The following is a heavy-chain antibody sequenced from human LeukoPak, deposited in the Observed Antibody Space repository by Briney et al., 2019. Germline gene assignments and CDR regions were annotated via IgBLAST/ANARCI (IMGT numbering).Heavy chain of an antibody. Sequence: SETLSLTCAVYGGSFSGYYWSWIRQPPGKGLEWIGEINHSGSTNYNPSLKSRVTISVDTSKNQFSLKLSSVTAADTAVYYCARGDGVVPLSHFDYWGQGTLVTASS. V-gene: IGHV4-34*01. CDR3: ARGDGVVPLSHFDY. J-gene: IGHJ4*02. D-gene: IGHD3-3*01. CDR1: GGSFSGYY. CDR2: INHSGST.